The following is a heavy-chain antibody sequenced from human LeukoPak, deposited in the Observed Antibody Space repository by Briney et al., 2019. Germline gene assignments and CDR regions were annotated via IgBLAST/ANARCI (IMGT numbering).Heavy chain of an antibody. J-gene: IGHJ3*02. CDR2: ISAYNGNT. D-gene: IGHD1-26*01. CDR3: ARVSKWELHDAFDI. CDR1: GYTFTSYG. V-gene: IGHV1-18*01. Sequence: ASVKVSCKASGYTFTSYGISWVRQAPGQGLEWMGWISAYNGNTNYAQKLQGRVTMTTDTSTSTAYMELRSLRSDDTAVYYCARVSKWELHDAFDIWGQGTMVTVSS.